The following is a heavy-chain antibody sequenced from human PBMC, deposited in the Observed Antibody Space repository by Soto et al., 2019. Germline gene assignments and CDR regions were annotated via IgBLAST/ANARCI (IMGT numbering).Heavy chain of an antibody. CDR2: IIPIFGTA. CDR1: GGTFSSYA. CDR3: ARNFRDGYNSPFDY. V-gene: IGHV1-69*12. Sequence: QVQLVQSGAEVKKPGSSVKVSCKASGGTFSSYAISWVRQAPGQGLEWMGGIIPIFGTANYAQKFQGRVTITAAESTCTAYVDLSSLRSEDTAVYYCARNFRDGYNSPFDYWGQGTLVTVSS. D-gene: IGHD5-12*01. J-gene: IGHJ4*02.